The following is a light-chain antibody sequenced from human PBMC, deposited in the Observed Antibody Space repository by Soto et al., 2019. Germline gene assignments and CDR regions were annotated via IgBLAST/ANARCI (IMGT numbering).Light chain of an antibody. CDR1: SSDVGSHKS. CDR3: SAYIASITSHV. Sequence: QSVLTQPPSVSGSPGQSVTISCSGSSSDVGSHKSVSWYKQAPGTSPKLIIFEVNNRPSGVPDRFSESKSGNTASLTISGLQPEDDADYYCSAYIASITSHVFGTGTKVTVL. CDR2: EVN. J-gene: IGLJ1*01. V-gene: IGLV2-18*02.